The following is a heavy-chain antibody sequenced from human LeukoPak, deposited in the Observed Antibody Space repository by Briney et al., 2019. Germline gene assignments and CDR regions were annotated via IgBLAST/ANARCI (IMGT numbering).Heavy chain of an antibody. CDR3: ARGVVGKNWFDP. D-gene: IGHD2-15*01. CDR2: IIPILGIA. V-gene: IGHV1-69*04. Sequence: SVKVSCKASGGTFSSYAISWVRQAPGQGLEWMGRIIPILGIANYAQKFQGRVTITADKSTSTAYMEPSSLRSEDTAVYYCARGVVGKNWFDPWGQGTLVTVSS. CDR1: GGTFSSYA. J-gene: IGHJ5*02.